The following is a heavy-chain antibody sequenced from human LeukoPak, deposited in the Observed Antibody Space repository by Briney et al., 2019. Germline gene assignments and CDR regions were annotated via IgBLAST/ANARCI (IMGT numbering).Heavy chain of an antibody. D-gene: IGHD6-19*01. Sequence: SETPSLTCAVYGGSFSGYYWSWIRQPPGKGLEWIGEINHSGSTNYNPSLKSRVTISVDTSKNQFSLKLSSVTAADTAVYYCASSGWYFDYWGQGTLVTVSS. CDR2: INHSGST. CDR1: GGSFSGYY. V-gene: IGHV4-34*01. J-gene: IGHJ4*02. CDR3: ASSGWYFDY.